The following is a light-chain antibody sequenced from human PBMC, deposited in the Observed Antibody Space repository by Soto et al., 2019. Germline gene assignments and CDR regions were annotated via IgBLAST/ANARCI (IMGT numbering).Light chain of an antibody. V-gene: IGKV1-27*01. CDR2: ATS. CDR1: QSITPY. CDR3: QKYNSAPLT. J-gene: IGKJ4*01. Sequence: DVQMTQSPSSLSAFVGDRVTITCRASQSITPYLAWFQQKPGKVPKLRIYATSTLQSGVPSRFSGSGSGTDFTLTINSLQPEDVGTYYCQKYNSAPLTFGGGTKVEIK.